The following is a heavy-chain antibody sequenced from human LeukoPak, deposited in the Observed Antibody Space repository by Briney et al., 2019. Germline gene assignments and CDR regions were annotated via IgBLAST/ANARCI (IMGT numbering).Heavy chain of an antibody. CDR2: ISGSGGST. J-gene: IGHJ4*02. V-gene: IGHV3-23*01. CDR3: AKASRGYFDWLFYFDY. D-gene: IGHD3-9*01. CDR1: GFIFSSYA. Sequence: GGSLRLSCAASGFIFSSYAMSWVRQAPGKGLEWVSVISGSGGSTYYADSVKGRFTISRDNSKNTLYLQMNSLRAEDTAVYYCAKASRGYFDWLFYFDYWGQGSLVTVSS.